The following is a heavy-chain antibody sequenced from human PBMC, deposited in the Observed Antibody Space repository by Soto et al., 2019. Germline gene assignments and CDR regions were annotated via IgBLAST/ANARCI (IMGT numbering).Heavy chain of an antibody. CDR3: ARAPDGTVSFDF. CDR2: IYYRGAT. Sequence: QVQLQESGPGLVEPSQTLSLTCTVSGGSVSSGAYYWSWIRQHPGKGLEWIGLIYYRGATYYSPSLRSRVTISSDTSRNQFSLKLSSVTAADTAVYYCARAPDGTVSFDFWGQGTLVTVSS. J-gene: IGHJ4*02. V-gene: IGHV4-31*03. D-gene: IGHD1-1*01. CDR1: GGSVSSGAYY.